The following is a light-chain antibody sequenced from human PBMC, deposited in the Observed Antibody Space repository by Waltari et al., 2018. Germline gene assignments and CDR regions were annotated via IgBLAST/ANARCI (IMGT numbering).Light chain of an antibody. CDR2: EVT. J-gene: IGLJ3*02. CDR3: CSHAGSRGIWV. V-gene: IGLV2-23*02. CDR1: SSDIGNYDL. Sequence: GQSITISCSGTSSDIGNYDLVSWFQHHPGKAPKPLISEVTKRPAGVSSPFSVSKTGNTASLTISGVQAEDEAHYYCCSHAGSRGIWVIGGETNLTVL.